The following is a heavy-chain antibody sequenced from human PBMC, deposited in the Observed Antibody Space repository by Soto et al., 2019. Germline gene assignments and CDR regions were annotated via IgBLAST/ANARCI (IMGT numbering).Heavy chain of an antibody. D-gene: IGHD5-18*01. CDR1: GFSLTTSGVG. Sequence: GSGPTLVNPTQTLTLTCTFSGFSLTTSGVGVGWIRKTPGKALEWLAVIYWDDDKRYNPSLKNRLTITKDTSKNQVVLIMADMDPVDTATYFCAHRGYMYGNWDHGYFDYWGQGTLVTVS. J-gene: IGHJ4*02. CDR3: AHRGYMYGNWDHGYFDY. CDR2: IYWDDDK. V-gene: IGHV2-5*02.